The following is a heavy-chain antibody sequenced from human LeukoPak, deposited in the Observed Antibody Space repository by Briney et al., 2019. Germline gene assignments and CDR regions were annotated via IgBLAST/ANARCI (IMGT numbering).Heavy chain of an antibody. CDR1: GFRFSSYA. CDR2: ISGSGGST. CDR3: AKDRDTLRLGEYFDY. Sequence: TGGSLRLSCAASGFRFSSYAMSWVRQAPGKGLEWVSAISGSGGSTYYADSVKGRFTISRDNSKNTLYLQMNSLRAEDTAVYYCAKDRDTLRLGEYFDYWGQGTLVTVSS. J-gene: IGHJ4*02. D-gene: IGHD3-16*01. V-gene: IGHV3-23*01.